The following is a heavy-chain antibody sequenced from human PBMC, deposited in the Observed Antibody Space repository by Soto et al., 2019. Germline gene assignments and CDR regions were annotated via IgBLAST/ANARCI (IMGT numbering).Heavy chain of an antibody. CDR1: GFIADDYA. V-gene: IGHV3-9*02. D-gene: IGHD4-17*01. CDR3: VKDMKRGGMTTIHYFDS. Sequence: EVQLVESGGGLVQPGRSLRLSCVASGFIADDYAMHWVRQAPGKGLEWVSGISSNSATINYADSVKGRFTISRDNAKNALFLQMDRLRTEDTAFYYCVKDMKRGGMTTIHYFDSWGQGTLVTVSS. CDR2: ISSNSATI. J-gene: IGHJ4*02.